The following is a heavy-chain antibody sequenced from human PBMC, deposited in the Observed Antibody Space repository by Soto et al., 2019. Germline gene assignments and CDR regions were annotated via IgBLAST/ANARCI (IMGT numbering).Heavy chain of an antibody. J-gene: IGHJ4*02. D-gene: IGHD3-22*01. CDR3: AGARYYYDSSGYYIY. CDR2: INHSGST. V-gene: IGHV4-34*01. Sequence: SETLSLTCAVYGGSFSGYYWSWIRQPPGKGLEWIGEINHSGSTNYNPSLKSRVTISVDTSKNQFSLKLSSVTAADTAVYYCAGARYYYDSSGYYIYWGQGTLVTVSS. CDR1: GGSFSGYY.